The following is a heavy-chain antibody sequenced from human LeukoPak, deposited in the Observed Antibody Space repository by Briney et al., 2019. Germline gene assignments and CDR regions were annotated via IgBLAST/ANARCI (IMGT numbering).Heavy chain of an antibody. Sequence: GGSLRLSCAASGFTFSSYAMSWVRQAPGKGLEWVSAISGSGGSTYYADSVKGRFTISRDNSKNTLYPQMNSLRAEDTAVYYCAKCGYGSGSYIHYWGQGTLVTVSS. CDR2: ISGSGGST. CDR1: GFTFSSYA. V-gene: IGHV3-23*01. CDR3: AKCGYGSGSYIHY. D-gene: IGHD3-10*01. J-gene: IGHJ4*02.